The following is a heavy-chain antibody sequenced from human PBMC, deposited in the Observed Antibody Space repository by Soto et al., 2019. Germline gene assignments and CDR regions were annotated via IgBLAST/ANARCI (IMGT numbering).Heavy chain of an antibody. V-gene: IGHV3-48*02. J-gene: IGHJ1*01. D-gene: IGHD2-8*01. Sequence: EVQLVESGGGLVQPGGSLRLSCAASGFTFSSYSMNWVRQARGKGLEWVSYISSSSSTIYYADSVKGRFTISRDNAKNSLYLQMNSLRDEDTAVYYCAAPADGPLAEYFQHWGQGTLVTVSS. CDR3: AAPADGPLAEYFQH. CDR2: ISSSSSTI. CDR1: GFTFSSYS.